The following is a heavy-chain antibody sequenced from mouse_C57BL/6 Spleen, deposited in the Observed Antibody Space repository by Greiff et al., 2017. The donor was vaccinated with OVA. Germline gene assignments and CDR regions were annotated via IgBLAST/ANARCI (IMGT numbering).Heavy chain of an antibody. Sequence: EVQRVESEGGLVQPGSSMKLSCTASGFTFSDYYMAWVRQVPEKGLEWVANINYDGSSTYYLDSLKSRFIISRDNAKNILYLQMSSLKSEDTATYDCARDGDGTYWYFDVWGTGTTVTVSS. V-gene: IGHV5-16*01. CDR3: ARDGDGTYWYFDV. D-gene: IGHD2-1*01. CDR2: INYDGSST. CDR1: GFTFSDYY. J-gene: IGHJ1*03.